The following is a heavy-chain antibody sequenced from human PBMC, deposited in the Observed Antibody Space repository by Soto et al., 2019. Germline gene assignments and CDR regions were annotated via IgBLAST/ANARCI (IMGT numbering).Heavy chain of an antibody. V-gene: IGHV3-21*06. CDR2: ISPSSGHI. D-gene: IGHD2-15*01. Sequence: EVHLVESGGGLVKPGGSLRLSCAVSGFTFSSCTMNWVRQAPGKGLEWVSSISPSSGHIYYADSVKGRFTISRDNAKNSLFLQMNSLRCEDTALYYCSGCSGGACHKNYGMDVWGQGTTVTVSS. CDR3: SGCSGGACHKNYGMDV. CDR1: GFTFSSCT. J-gene: IGHJ6*02.